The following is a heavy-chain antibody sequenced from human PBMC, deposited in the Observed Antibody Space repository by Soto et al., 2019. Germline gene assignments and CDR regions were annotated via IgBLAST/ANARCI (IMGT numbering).Heavy chain of an antibody. CDR1: GFTFSDYY. D-gene: IGHD2-2*01. J-gene: IGHJ6*02. Sequence: QVQLVESGGGLVKPGGSLRLSCAASGFTFSDYYMSWIRQAPGKGLEWVSYISSSGSTIYYADSVKGRFTISRDNAKNSLHQQMNSLRAEDTAVYYCARDFGYCISTSCQLYYYYYGMDVWGQGTTVTVSS. CDR2: ISSSGSTI. V-gene: IGHV3-11*01. CDR3: ARDFGYCISTSCQLYYYYYGMDV.